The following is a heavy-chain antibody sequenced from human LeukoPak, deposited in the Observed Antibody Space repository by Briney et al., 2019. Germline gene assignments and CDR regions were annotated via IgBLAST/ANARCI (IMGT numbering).Heavy chain of an antibody. V-gene: IGHV1-3*01. D-gene: IGHD3-22*01. J-gene: IGHJ4*02. CDR3: ARASITMIGDPFDY. Sequence: ASVTVSCKASGYTFTSYAMHWVRQAPGQRLEWMGWINAGNGNTKYSQKFQGRVTITRDTSASTAYMELSSLRSEDTAVYYCARASITMIGDPFDYWGQGTLVTVSS. CDR1: GYTFTSYA. CDR2: INAGNGNT.